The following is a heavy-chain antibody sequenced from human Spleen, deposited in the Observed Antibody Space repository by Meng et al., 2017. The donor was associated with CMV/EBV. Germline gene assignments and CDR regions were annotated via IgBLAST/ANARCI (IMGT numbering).Heavy chain of an antibody. J-gene: IGHJ4*02. CDR1: GYTLTELS. D-gene: IGHD3-3*01. Sequence: ASVKVSCKVSGYTLTELSMHWVRQAPGKGLEWMGGFDPEDGETIYAQKLQGRVTMTTDTSTSTAYMELRSLRSDDTAVYYCARCDFWSGCDYWGQGTLVTVSS. CDR2: FDPEDGET. V-gene: IGHV1-24*01. CDR3: ARCDFWSGCDY.